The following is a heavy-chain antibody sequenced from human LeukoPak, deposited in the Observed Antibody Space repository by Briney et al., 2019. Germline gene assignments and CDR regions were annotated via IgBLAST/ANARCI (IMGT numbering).Heavy chain of an antibody. J-gene: IGHJ4*02. V-gene: IGHV4-59*11. D-gene: IGHD1-26*01. CDR3: ARVGGWEPKLHGVTFDY. Sequence: PSGTLSLTCTVSGGSISSPYWSWIRQPPGKGLEWIGYIYYTGSTNYNPSLKSRVTMSADTSKNQFSLKLSSVTAADTAVYFCARVGGWEPKLHGVTFDYLGQGTLVTVSS. CDR2: IYYTGST. CDR1: GGSISSPY.